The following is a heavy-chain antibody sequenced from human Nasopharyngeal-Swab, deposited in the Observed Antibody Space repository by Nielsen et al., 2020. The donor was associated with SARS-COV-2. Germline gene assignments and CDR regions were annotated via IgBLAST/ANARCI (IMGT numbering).Heavy chain of an antibody. CDR3: ASRTGYYDILTGSERSQRPNWFDP. D-gene: IGHD3-9*01. Sequence: WIRQPPGKGLESIGEINHSGSTNYNPSLKSRVTISVDTSKNQFSLKLSSVTAADTAVYYCASRTGYYDILTGSERSQRPNWFDPWGQGTLVTVSS. J-gene: IGHJ5*02. CDR2: INHSGST. V-gene: IGHV4-34*01.